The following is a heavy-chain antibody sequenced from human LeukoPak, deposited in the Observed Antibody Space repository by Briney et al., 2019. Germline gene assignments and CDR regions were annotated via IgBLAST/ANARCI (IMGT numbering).Heavy chain of an antibody. CDR3: ARGGYSGSYYAQFDY. D-gene: IGHD1-26*01. Sequence: SVKVSCKASGGTFSSYAISWVRQAPGQGLEWMGGIIPIFGTANYAQKFQGRITITADESTSTAYMELSSLRSEDTAVYYCARGGYSGSYYAQFDYWGQGTLVTVSS. CDR1: GGTFSSYA. CDR2: IIPIFGTA. V-gene: IGHV1-69*13. J-gene: IGHJ4*02.